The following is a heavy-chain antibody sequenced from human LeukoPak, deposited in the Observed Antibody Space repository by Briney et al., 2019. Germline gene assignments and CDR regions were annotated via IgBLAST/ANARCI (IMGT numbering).Heavy chain of an antibody. CDR3: AKGRGAFDI. D-gene: IGHD3-10*01. CDR1: GFTFSSYG. J-gene: IGHJ3*02. CDR2: ISNDGSNK. Sequence: PGGSLRLSCAASGFTFSSYGMHWVRQAPGKGLEWVAVISNDGSNKYYADSVRGRFTISRDNSKNTLYLQMNSLRAEDTAVYYCAKGRGAFDIWGQGTMVTVSS. V-gene: IGHV3-30*18.